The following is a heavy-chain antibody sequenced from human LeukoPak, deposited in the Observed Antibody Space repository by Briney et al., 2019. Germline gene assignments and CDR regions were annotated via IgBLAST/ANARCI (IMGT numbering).Heavy chain of an antibody. CDR1: GGTFSSYA. CDR3: ATSGYDLEAFDY. J-gene: IGHJ4*02. D-gene: IGHD5-12*01. Sequence: ASVKVSCKASGGTFSSYAISWVRQAPGQGLEWMGRIIPILGIANYAQKFQGRVTITADKSTSTAYMELSSLRSEDTAVYYCATSGYDLEAFDYWGQGTLVTVSS. V-gene: IGHV1-69*04. CDR2: IIPILGIA.